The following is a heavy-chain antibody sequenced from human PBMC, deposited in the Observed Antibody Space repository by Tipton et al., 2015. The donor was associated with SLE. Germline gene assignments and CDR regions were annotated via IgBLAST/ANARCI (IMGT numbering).Heavy chain of an antibody. CDR1: DDSISHYY. V-gene: IGHV4-59*08. CDR3: ARGRIAVAGNHFDY. CDR2: IFYTGRI. Sequence: TLSLTCTVSDDSISHYYWSWIRQPPGKGLEWIGYIFYTGRISSNPSLKSRVTISMDTSKNLFSLRLSSVTAADTAVYYCARGRIAVAGNHFDYWGQGTLVTVSS. J-gene: IGHJ4*02. D-gene: IGHD6-19*01.